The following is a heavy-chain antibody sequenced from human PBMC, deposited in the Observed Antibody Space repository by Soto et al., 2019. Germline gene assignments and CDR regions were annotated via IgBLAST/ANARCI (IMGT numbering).Heavy chain of an antibody. CDR2: IIPIFGTA. D-gene: IGHD4-4*01. CDR3: SRDRGATVTTGGMDV. Sequence: QVQLVQSGAEVKKPGSSVKVSCKASGGTFSSYAISWVRQAPGQGLEWMGGIIPIFGTANNAQKFQGRVTITADESTSTAYMELSSLRCEDTAVYYCSRDRGATVTTGGMDVWGQGTTVTVSS. V-gene: IGHV1-69*12. J-gene: IGHJ6*02. CDR1: GGTFSSYA.